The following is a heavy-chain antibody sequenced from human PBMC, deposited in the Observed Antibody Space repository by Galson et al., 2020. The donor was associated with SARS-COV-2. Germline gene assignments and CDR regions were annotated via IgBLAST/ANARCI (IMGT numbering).Heavy chain of an antibody. CDR1: GFTFTTYA. V-gene: IGHV7-4-1*02. CDR3: ARVRYYDGMDV. CDR2: LNTHTRKP. Sequence: SVTVSCKASGFTFTTYAMNWVRPAPGRGLEWMGWLNTHTRKPAYTQDFTGQIVFTLDTSVSTAYLHISSLKAEDSAVYYCARVRYYDGMDVWGQGTTVTVSS. D-gene: IGHD4-17*01. J-gene: IGHJ6*02.